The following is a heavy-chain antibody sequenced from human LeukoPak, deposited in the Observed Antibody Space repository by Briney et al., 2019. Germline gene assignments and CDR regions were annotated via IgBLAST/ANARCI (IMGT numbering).Heavy chain of an antibody. D-gene: IGHD2-15*01. CDR1: GGSISSYY. CDR3: ARVMCSGGSCYGAFDI. J-gene: IGHJ3*02. V-gene: IGHV4-4*07. Sequence: SETLSLTCTVSGGSISSYYWSWIRQPAGKGLEWIGRIYTSGSTNYNPSLKSRVTISVDTSKNQFSLKLSSVTAADTAVYYCARVMCSGGSCYGAFDIWGQGTMVTVSS. CDR2: IYTSGST.